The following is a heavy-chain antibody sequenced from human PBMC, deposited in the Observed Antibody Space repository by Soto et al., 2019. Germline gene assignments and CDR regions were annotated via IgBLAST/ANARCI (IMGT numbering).Heavy chain of an antibody. D-gene: IGHD2-2*01. V-gene: IGHV1-69*12. CDR3: ARERCISSSCHLPPDY. CDR1: GGTFSSYA. Sequence: QVQLVQSGAEVKKPGSSVKVSCKASGGTFSSYAISWVRQAPGQGLEWMGGFIPIFGTANYAQKFQGRVTITADESTSTAYMELSNLRSEDTAVYYCARERCISSSCHLPPDYWGQGTLVTVSS. CDR2: FIPIFGTA. J-gene: IGHJ4*02.